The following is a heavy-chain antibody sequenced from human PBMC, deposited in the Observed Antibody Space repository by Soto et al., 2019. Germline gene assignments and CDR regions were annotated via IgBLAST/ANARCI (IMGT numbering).Heavy chain of an antibody. V-gene: IGHV1-69*02. Sequence: SVKVSCKASGGTFSSYTISWVRQAPGQGLEWMGKIIPILGIANYAQKFQGRVTITADKSTSTAYMELSSLRSEDTAVYYCARVYSSGWYRPDAFDIWGQGTMVTVS. D-gene: IGHD6-19*01. J-gene: IGHJ3*02. CDR1: GGTFSSYT. CDR2: IIPILGIA. CDR3: ARVYSSGWYRPDAFDI.